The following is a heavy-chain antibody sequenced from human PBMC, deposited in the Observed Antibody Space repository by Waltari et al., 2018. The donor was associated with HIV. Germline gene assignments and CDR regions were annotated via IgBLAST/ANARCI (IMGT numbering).Heavy chain of an antibody. CDR1: VYTFPNYG. CDR3: ARDTDTYHGMDV. J-gene: IGHJ6*02. Sequence: QLVQSGGEVRKPGASSKVSCKASVYTFPNYGISWVRQAPGQGLEWMGWISAYNGKTNYGQRFQGRVTMTTDTSTSTGYMELRSLRSDDTAVYYCARDTDTYHGMDVWGQGTTVAVSS. V-gene: IGHV1-18*01. CDR2: ISAYNGKT.